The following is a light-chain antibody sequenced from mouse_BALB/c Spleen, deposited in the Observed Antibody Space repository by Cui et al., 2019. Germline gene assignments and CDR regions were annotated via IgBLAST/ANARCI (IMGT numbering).Light chain of an antibody. CDR3: QQWSSYPLT. V-gene: IGKV4-55*01. J-gene: IGKJ4*01. CDR1: SSVSY. CDR2: DTS. Sequence: QIVLTQSPAIMSASPGEKVTMTCSASSSVSYMYWYQQNPGSSPRLLIYDTSNLASGVPVRFSGSGSGTSYSLTISRMEAEDAATYYCQQWSSYPLTFGSGTKLEIK.